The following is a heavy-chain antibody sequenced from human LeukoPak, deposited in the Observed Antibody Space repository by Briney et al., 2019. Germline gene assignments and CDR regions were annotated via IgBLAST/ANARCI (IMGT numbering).Heavy chain of an antibody. Sequence: SETLSLTCAVYGGSFSGYYWSWIRQHPGKGLEWIGYIYYSGSTYYNPSLKSRVTISVDTSKNQFSLKLSSVTAADTAVYYCARAPAYYYDTDYWGQGTLVTVSS. CDR2: IYYSGST. V-gene: IGHV4-31*11. CDR1: GGSFSGYY. CDR3: ARAPAYYYDTDY. J-gene: IGHJ4*02. D-gene: IGHD3-22*01.